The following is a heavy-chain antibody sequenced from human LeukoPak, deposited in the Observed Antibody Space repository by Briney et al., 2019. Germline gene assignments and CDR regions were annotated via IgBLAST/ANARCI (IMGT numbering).Heavy chain of an antibody. V-gene: IGHV3-20*04. CDR1: GFTFDAYG. CDR3: ARVYMSKIPFS. CDR2: INWSGGST. J-gene: IGHJ4*02. Sequence: PGGSLRLSCAASGFTFDAYGMTWVRQAPGKGLEWVSSINWSGGSTGYADSVKGRFTISRDNAKNSLYLQMNSLRAEDTALYYCARVYMSKIPFSWGQGTLVTVSS. D-gene: IGHD3-10*01.